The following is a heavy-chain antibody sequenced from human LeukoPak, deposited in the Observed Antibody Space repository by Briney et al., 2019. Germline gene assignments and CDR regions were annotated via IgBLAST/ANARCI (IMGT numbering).Heavy chain of an antibody. J-gene: IGHJ4*02. Sequence: SETLSLTCTVSGGSISSSSYYWGWIRQPPGKGLEWIGSIYYSGSTYYNPSLKSRVTISVDTSKNQFSLKLSSVTAADTAVYYCARRRYSYGYDYWGQGTLVTVSS. V-gene: IGHV4-39*01. D-gene: IGHD5-18*01. CDR2: IYYSGST. CDR3: ARRRYSYGYDY. CDR1: GGSISSSSYY.